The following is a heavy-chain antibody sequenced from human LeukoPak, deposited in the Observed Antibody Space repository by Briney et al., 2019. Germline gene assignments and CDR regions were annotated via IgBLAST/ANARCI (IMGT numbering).Heavy chain of an antibody. Sequence: GGSLRLSCAASGFTFSSYSMNWVRQAPGKGLEWVSYISSSSSTIYYADSVKGRFTISRDDAKNSLYLQMNSLRAEDTAVYYCARDLPQQLVHFDYWGQGTLVTVSS. CDR3: ARDLPQQLVHFDY. CDR1: GFTFSSYS. CDR2: ISSSSSTI. J-gene: IGHJ4*02. D-gene: IGHD6-13*01. V-gene: IGHV3-48*01.